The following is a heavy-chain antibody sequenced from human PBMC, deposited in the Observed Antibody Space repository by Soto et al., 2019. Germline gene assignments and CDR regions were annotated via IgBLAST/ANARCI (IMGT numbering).Heavy chain of an antibody. CDR1: GYTFTGHY. D-gene: IGHD1-26*01. Sequence: ASVKVSCKSSGYTFTGHYIHWVRQALKQGPEWMEEIGPESGAKTYAEKFRGRVTMPMNTSITTVYMELRNLSTDDTAVYYCGRGRSGQIVIFYWGQGTPVTVSS. CDR3: GRGRSGQIVIFY. J-gene: IGHJ4*02. V-gene: IGHV1-2*02. CDR2: IGPESGAK.